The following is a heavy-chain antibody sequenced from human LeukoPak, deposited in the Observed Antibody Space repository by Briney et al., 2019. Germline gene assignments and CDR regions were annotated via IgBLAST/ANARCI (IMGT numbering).Heavy chain of an antibody. J-gene: IGHJ4*02. V-gene: IGHV4-4*07. Sequence: SETLSLTCSVSGGSINRFYFSWIRQPGGKGLEWIGRIYSNGSPDDNPSLKSRVTMSVDTSKNQFSLKLSSVTAADTAVYYCARSRYGYPLDYWGQGTLVTVSS. CDR2: IYSNGSP. CDR3: ARSRYGYPLDY. CDR1: GGSINRFY. D-gene: IGHD5-24*01.